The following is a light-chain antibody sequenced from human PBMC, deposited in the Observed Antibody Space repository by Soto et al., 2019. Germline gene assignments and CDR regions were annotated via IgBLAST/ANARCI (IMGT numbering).Light chain of an antibody. J-gene: IGLJ2*01. V-gene: IGLV2-14*03. CDR1: SSDVGGYNY. Sequence: QYALTQPASVSGSPGQSITISCTGTSSDVGGYNYVSWYQHHPGKVPKLLIYDVNMRPPGISNRFSGSKSGNTASLTISGIQAEDEGYYYCCSYTNSITLVFGGGTQVTVL. CDR3: CSYTNSITLV. CDR2: DVN.